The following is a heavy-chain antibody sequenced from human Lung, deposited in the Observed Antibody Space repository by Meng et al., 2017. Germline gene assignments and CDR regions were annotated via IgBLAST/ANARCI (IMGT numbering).Heavy chain of an antibody. CDR1: VFTFSSYW. CDR2: INSDGSST. D-gene: IGHD2-2*01. CDR3: ARSYCTSSSCPVDY. J-gene: IGHJ4*02. Sequence: GGSLRLSCAASVFTFSSYWMHWFREAPGKGLVWVSHINSDGSSTSYADSVKGRFTISRDNAKNTLYLQMNSLRAEDTAVYYCARSYCTSSSCPVDYWGQGTRVTGSS. V-gene: IGHV3-74*01.